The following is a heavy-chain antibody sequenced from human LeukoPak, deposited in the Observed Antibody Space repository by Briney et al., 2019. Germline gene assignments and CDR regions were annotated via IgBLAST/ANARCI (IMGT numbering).Heavy chain of an antibody. J-gene: IGHJ4*02. CDR1: EYNFTSYW. V-gene: IGHV5-51*01. D-gene: IGHD6-13*01. CDR2: IYPGDSDT. CDR3: ARLSMTAAGTLDY. Sequence: GESLKISCKGSEYNFTSYWLGWVRQLPGKGLEWMGIIYPGDSDTRYSPSFQGQVTISADKSISTAYLQWSSLKASDTAMYYCARLSMTAAGTLDYWGQGTLVTVSS.